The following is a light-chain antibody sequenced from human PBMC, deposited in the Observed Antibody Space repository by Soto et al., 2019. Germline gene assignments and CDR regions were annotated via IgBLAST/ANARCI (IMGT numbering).Light chain of an antibody. CDR2: GAS. CDR3: QQYNSWPPLT. V-gene: IGKV3-15*01. J-gene: IGKJ4*01. Sequence: EIVMTQSPATLSVSPGDTATLSCRASQSFTTNLAWYQQRPGQAPRLLIYGASIRATGTPARFSGSGSGTEFTHTISSLQSEDFAVYYCQQYNSWPPLTFGGGTKVEMK. CDR1: QSFTTN.